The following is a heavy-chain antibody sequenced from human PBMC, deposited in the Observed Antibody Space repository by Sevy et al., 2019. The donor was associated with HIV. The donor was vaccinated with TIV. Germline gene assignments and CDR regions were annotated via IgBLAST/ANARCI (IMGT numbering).Heavy chain of an antibody. CDR3: ARVRYNYGSYYFDY. Sequence: GGSLRLSCAASTFTFSDYYMTWIRQAPGKGLESVSYISSGGSTKYYADSVKGRFTISRDNVKNSLYLQMNSLRADDTAVYYCARVRYNYGSYYFDYWGQGTLVTVSS. CDR2: ISSGGSTK. CDR1: TFTFSDYY. J-gene: IGHJ4*02. D-gene: IGHD5-18*01. V-gene: IGHV3-11*01.